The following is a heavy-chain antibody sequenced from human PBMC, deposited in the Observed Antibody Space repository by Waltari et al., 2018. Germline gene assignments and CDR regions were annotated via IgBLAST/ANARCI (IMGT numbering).Heavy chain of an antibody. J-gene: IGHJ1*01. D-gene: IGHD2-8*01. Sequence: EVELAESGGDLVQPGGSLRLSCAASGFTFSHYAVTWLRQAPGKGLEWLSGIIASGSVTYYADSVKGRFTISRDNSKATVYLQMSSLRAGDTAIYYCAKGRGVTPREYFESWGQGTLVAVSS. CDR2: IIASGSVT. CDR3: AKGRGVTPREYFES. V-gene: IGHV3-23*04. CDR1: GFTFSHYA.